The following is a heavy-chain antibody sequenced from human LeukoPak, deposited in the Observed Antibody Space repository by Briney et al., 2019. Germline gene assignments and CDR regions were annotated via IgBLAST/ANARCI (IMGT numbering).Heavy chain of an antibody. CDR1: GYTFTSYD. CDR2: MNPNSGNT. V-gene: IGHV1-8*01. CDR3: ARGILWFGDDV. D-gene: IGHD3-10*01. Sequence: GASVKGSCKASGYTFTSYDINWVRQATGQGREWMGWMNPNSGNTGYAQKFQDRVTMTRNTSISTAYMELSSLRSEDTAVYYCARGILWFGDDVWGKGTTVTISS. J-gene: IGHJ6*04.